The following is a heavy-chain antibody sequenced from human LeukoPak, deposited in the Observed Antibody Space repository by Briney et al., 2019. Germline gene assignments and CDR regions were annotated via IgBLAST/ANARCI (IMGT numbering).Heavy chain of an antibody. CDR1: GFSFSSYE. D-gene: IGHD2-8*02. Sequence: PGGSLRLSCAASGFSFSSYEMDWVRQAPGKGLEWVSYIVSSGSTIYYADSVKGRFTVSRDNAKNSLYLQMNSLRAEDTAVYYCVRTGGYRDMDVWGKGTTVTVSS. CDR2: IVSSGSTI. J-gene: IGHJ6*03. V-gene: IGHV3-48*03. CDR3: VRTGGYRDMDV.